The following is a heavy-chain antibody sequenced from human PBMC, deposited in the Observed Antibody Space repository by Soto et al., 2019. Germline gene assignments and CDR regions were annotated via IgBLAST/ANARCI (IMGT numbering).Heavy chain of an antibody. CDR3: AKTPYDFWSTGQYYFDH. Sequence: VQLLDSGGGLVQPGGSLRLSCAVSGFTFSSHAMSWVRQAPGKGLECVSGISGSGGTTFYADSVKGRFTISRDNSKKTLYLQMNSLRAEDTAVYYCAKTPYDFWSTGQYYFDHWGQGTLVTVSS. CDR1: GFTFSSHA. V-gene: IGHV3-23*01. CDR2: ISGSGGTT. J-gene: IGHJ4*02. D-gene: IGHD3-3*01.